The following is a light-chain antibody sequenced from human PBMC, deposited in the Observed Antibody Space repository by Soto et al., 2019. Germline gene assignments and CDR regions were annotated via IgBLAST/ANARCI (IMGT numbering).Light chain of an antibody. CDR3: QQRRNWPIT. J-gene: IGKJ4*01. CDR1: QNIDTY. Sequence: EIVLTQSPATLSLSPGERATLSCRASQNIDTYVAWYQQKPGQVPRLLMYDASNRATGIPARFSGGGPGTDFTLTISSLEPEDFAVYYCQQRRNWPITFGGGTKVEIK. CDR2: DAS. V-gene: IGKV3D-11*02.